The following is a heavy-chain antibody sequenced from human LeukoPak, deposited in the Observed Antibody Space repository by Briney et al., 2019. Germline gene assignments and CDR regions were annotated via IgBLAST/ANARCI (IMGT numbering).Heavy chain of an antibody. CDR2: ISGSGAGT. CDR1: GFTFYSYG. J-gene: IGHJ4*02. CDR3: AKDLIKCSGGSCYSASDY. V-gene: IGHV3-23*01. Sequence: GGSLRLSCAASGFTFYSYGMSWVRQAPGKGLEWVSAISGSGAGTYYADSVKGRFTISRDNSKNTLYLQMNSLRAEDTAVYYCAKDLIKCSGGSCYSASDYWGQGTLVTVSA. D-gene: IGHD2-15*01.